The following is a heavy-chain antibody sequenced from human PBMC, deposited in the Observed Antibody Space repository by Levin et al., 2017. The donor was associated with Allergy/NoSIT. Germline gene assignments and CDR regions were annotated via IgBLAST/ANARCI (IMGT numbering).Heavy chain of an antibody. Sequence: SGPTLVKPTQTLTLTCTFSGFSLSTSGVGVGWIRQPPGKALEWLALIYWDDDKLYSPSLRSRLTITKDTSKNQVVLTMTNMDPVDTATYYCAHGGGNWYNNWFDPWGQGTLVTVSA. D-gene: IGHD6-13*01. J-gene: IGHJ5*02. CDR3: AHGGGNWYNNWFDP. CDR2: IYWDDDK. CDR1: GFSLSTSGVG. V-gene: IGHV2-5*02.